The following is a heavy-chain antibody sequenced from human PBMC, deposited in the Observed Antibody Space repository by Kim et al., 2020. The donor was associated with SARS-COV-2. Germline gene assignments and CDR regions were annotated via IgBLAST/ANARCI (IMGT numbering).Heavy chain of an antibody. CDR1: GYTFTGYY. CDR3: ARDHCSSTSCYIPNWFDP. CDR2: INPNSGGT. V-gene: IGHV1-2*02. D-gene: IGHD2-2*02. Sequence: ASVKVSCKASGYTFTGYYMHWVRQAPGQGLEWMGWINPNSGGTNYAQKFQGRVTMTRDTSISTAYMELSRLRSDDTAVYYCARDHCSSTSCYIPNWFDPWGQGTLVTVSS. J-gene: IGHJ5*02.